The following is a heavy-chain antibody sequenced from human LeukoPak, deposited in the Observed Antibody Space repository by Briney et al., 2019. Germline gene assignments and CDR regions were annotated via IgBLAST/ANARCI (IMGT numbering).Heavy chain of an antibody. Sequence: GASVKVSCKASGYTFTSYDIHWVRQATGQGLEWMGWMNPNSGKTGYAQRFQGRVTMTRNTSITTAYMELSSLRSEDTAVYYCARRLGLRWDLQAFDIWGQGTMVTVSS. J-gene: IGHJ3*02. CDR1: GYTFTSYD. CDR3: ARRLGLRWDLQAFDI. V-gene: IGHV1-8*01. CDR2: MNPNSGKT. D-gene: IGHD4-23*01.